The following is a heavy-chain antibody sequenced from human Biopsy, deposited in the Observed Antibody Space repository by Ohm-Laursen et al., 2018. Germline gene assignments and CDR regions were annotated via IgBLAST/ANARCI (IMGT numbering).Heavy chain of an antibody. CDR1: GGSLTGDY. V-gene: IGHV4-59*12. J-gene: IGHJ5*02. CDR2: ISDTGST. CDR3: ARDYGSGSLFDP. D-gene: IGHD2-15*01. Sequence: SETLSLTCTVSGGSLTGDYWSWIRQSPGKGLEWIGSISDTGSTNYSPSLRGRVTISVDTSKNQFSLRLTSVTAADTAVYYCARDYGSGSLFDPWGQGTLVTVSS.